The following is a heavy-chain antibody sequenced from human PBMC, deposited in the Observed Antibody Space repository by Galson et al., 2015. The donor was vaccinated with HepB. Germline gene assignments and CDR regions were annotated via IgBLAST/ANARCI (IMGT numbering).Heavy chain of an antibody. D-gene: IGHD3-9*01. Sequence: SGTPSLPCAVYGGAFSGYFWGWIRPPPEKGGGWVSGINHRGNTKYYPSLESRVTISVDASKSQVFLKMTSVTAADSAVYYCARRHGHEHGHDIWGQGTTVTV. V-gene: IGHV4-34*01. J-gene: IGHJ6*02. CDR3: ARRHGHEHGHDI. CDR1: GGAFSGYF. CDR2: INHRGNT.